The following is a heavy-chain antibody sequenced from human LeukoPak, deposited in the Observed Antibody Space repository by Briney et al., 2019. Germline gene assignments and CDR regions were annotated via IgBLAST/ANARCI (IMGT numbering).Heavy chain of an antibody. Sequence: GGSLRLSCAASGFTFNNAWMTWVRQAPGKGLEWVGHIKSRSDGGTTDYAAPVKGRFSISRDDSKNTLYLQMNSLKTEDTAVYYCTTDSFTVIVPTAKGPWGQGTLVTVSS. J-gene: IGHJ5*02. D-gene: IGHD2-2*01. CDR2: IKSRSDGGTT. V-gene: IGHV3-15*01. CDR1: GFTFNNAW. CDR3: TTDSFTVIVPTAKGP.